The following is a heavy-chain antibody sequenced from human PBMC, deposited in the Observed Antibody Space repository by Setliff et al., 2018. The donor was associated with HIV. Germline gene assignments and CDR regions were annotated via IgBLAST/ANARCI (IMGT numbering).Heavy chain of an antibody. V-gene: IGHV4-61*09. D-gene: IGHD6-19*01. CDR1: DGSISSGGYY. CDR2: IYTRGST. CDR3: ARGSGGWYIDNWFDP. Sequence: PSETLSLTCTVSDGSISSGGYYWSWIRQPAGKGLEWIGHIYTRGSTNYNPSLKSRVTISVDTSKNQFSLKLSSVTAADTAVYYCARGSGGWYIDNWFDPWGQGTLVTVSS. J-gene: IGHJ5*02.